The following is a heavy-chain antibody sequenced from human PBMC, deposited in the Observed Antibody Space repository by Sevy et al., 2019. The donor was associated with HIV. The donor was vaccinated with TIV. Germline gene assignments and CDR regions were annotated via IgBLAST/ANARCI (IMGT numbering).Heavy chain of an antibody. CDR1: GFTFSDYY. V-gene: IGHV3-11*01. D-gene: IGHD3-22*01. J-gene: IGHJ3*02. CDR2: ISSSGSTI. CDR3: ARDYGVTMIVNLWGAFDI. Sequence: GGSLRLSCAASGFTFSDYYMSWIRQAPGKGLEWVSYISSSGSTIYYADSVKGRFTISRDNAKNSLYLQMNSLRAEDTAVYYCARDYGVTMIVNLWGAFDIWGQGTMVTVSS.